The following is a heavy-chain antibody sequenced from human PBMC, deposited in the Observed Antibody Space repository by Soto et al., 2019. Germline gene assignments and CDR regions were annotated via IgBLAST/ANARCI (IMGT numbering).Heavy chain of an antibody. CDR2: IYYTEST. J-gene: IGHJ5*02. CDR3: ARVSMGYCSAGTCYSFWFDP. D-gene: IGHD2-15*01. Sequence: PSETLYLTCTVSGGSISSGGYYWSWIRQHPGKGLEWIGYIYYTESTYYNPSLKSRVTISIDTSKNQFSLKLSSVTAADTAVYYCARVSMGYCSAGTCYSFWFDPWGQGTLVTVSS. V-gene: IGHV4-31*03. CDR1: GGSISSGGYY.